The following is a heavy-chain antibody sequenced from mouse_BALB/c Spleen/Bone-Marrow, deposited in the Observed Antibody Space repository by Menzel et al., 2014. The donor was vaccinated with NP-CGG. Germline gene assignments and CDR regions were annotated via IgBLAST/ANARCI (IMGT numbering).Heavy chain of an antibody. CDR3: VRGGYYVPSYFDS. Sequence: EVQRVESGGGLVQPGGSRKLSCAASGFTFRSFGMHWARQAPEKGLEWVAYISGGTSTIYYADTVKGRFTISRDNPNNTLFLQMTSLRSEDTAMYYCVRGGYYVPSYFDSWGQGTALTVSS. CDR1: GFTFRSFG. CDR2: ISGGTSTI. V-gene: IGHV5-17*02. J-gene: IGHJ2*01. D-gene: IGHD2-3*01.